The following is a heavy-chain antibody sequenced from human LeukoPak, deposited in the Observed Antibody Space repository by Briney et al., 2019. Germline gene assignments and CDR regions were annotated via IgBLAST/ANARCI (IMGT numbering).Heavy chain of an antibody. CDR2: IYTSGST. D-gene: IGHD4/OR15-4a*01. CDR1: GGSFSSYY. V-gene: IGHV4-4*07. CDR3: ARHVLSNRSFDS. Sequence: SETLSLTCTLSGGSFSSYYWGWIRQPAGKGLEWIGRIYTSGSTNYNPSLKSRVTMSVDTSKDQFSLKLTSVTAADTSVYYCARHVLSNRSFDSWGQGTLVTVSS. J-gene: IGHJ5*01.